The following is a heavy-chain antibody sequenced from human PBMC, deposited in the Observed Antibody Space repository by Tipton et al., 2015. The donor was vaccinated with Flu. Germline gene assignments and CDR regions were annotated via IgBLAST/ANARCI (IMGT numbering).Heavy chain of an antibody. CDR3: AREGSGWSDAFDI. CDR1: GGSISSYY. J-gene: IGHJ3*02. CDR2: FYTSGST. V-gene: IGHV4-4*07. D-gene: IGHD6-19*01. Sequence: TLSLTCTVSGGSISSYYWSWIRQPAGKGLEWIGRFYTSGSTNYNPSLKSRVTMSVDTSKNQFSLKLSSVTAADTAVYYCAREGSGWSDAFDIWGQGTMVTVSS.